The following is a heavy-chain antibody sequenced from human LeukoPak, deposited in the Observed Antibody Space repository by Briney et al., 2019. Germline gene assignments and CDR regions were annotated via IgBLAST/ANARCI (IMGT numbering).Heavy chain of an antibody. Sequence: PSETLSLTCAVYGGSFSGYYWSWIRQPPGKGLEWIGEINHGGSTNYNPSLKSRVTISVDTSKNQFSLKLSSVSAADTAVYYRARWGGTLPRDYWGQGTLVTVSS. CDR1: GGSFSGYY. CDR2: INHGGST. V-gene: IGHV4-34*01. J-gene: IGHJ4*02. D-gene: IGHD1-26*01. CDR3: ARWGGTLPRDY.